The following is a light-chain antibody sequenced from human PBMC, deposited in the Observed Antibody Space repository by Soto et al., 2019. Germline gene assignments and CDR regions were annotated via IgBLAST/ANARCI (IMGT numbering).Light chain of an antibody. CDR1: SSDPATDKY. CDR3: TSYARSNSVI. CDR2: EVR. Sequence: QSALTQPPSASGSPGQSVTISCTGTSSDPATDKYVSWYQQHPGKAPKVMIYEVRKRPSGVPDRFSGSKSGNTASLTVSGLQADDEADYYCTSYARSNSVIFGGGTKLTV. V-gene: IGLV2-8*01. J-gene: IGLJ2*01.